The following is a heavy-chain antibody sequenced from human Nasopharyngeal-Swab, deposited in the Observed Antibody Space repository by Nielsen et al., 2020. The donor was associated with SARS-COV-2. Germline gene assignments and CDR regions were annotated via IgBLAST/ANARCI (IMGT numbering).Heavy chain of an antibody. V-gene: IGHV3-21*01. J-gene: IGHJ6*04. Sequence: GGSLRLSCAASGFTFSSYSMNWVRRAPGKGLEWVSSISSSSSYIYYADSVKGRFTISRDNAKNSLYLQMNSLRAEDTAVYYCARPYDSSGYYSPGYMDVWGKGTTVTVSS. D-gene: IGHD3-22*01. CDR1: GFTFSSYS. CDR2: ISSSSSYI. CDR3: ARPYDSSGYYSPGYMDV.